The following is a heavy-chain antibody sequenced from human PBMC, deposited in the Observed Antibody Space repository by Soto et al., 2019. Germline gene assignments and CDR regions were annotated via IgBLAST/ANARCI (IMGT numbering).Heavy chain of an antibody. V-gene: IGHV1-3*01. D-gene: IGHD6-6*01. J-gene: IGHJ6*02. CDR3: ARESIAARYYYYGMDV. Sequence: QVQLVQSGAEVKKPGASVKVSCKASGYTFTSYAMHWVRQAPGQRLEWMGWINAGNGNTKYSQKFQGRVTITRDTSASTAYMELSNLRSEDTAVYYCARESIAARYYYYGMDVWGQGTTVTVSS. CDR2: INAGNGNT. CDR1: GYTFTSYA.